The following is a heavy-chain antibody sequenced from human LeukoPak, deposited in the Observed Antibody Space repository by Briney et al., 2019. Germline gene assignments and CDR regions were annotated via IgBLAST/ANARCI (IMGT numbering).Heavy chain of an antibody. CDR2: IYYSGST. CDR1: GGSISSSSYY. D-gene: IGHD2-8*01. Sequence: SETLSLTCTVSGGSISSSSYYWGWIRQPPGKGLAWIGSIYYSGSTYYNPSLKSRVTISVDTSKNQFSLKLSSVTAADTAVYYCAKNIAVLMATGHFDYWGQGTLVTVSS. CDR3: AKNIAVLMATGHFDY. V-gene: IGHV4-39*07. J-gene: IGHJ4*02.